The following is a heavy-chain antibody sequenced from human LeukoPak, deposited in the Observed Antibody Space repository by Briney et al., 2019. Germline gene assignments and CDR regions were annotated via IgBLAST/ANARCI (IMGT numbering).Heavy chain of an antibody. D-gene: IGHD3-10*01. CDR2: ISSSGNII. V-gene: IGHV3-11*01. CDR3: AVVRGVMGY. J-gene: IGHJ4*02. CDR1: GFTFSDNQ. Sequence: GGSLRLSCAASGFTFSDNQMAWIRQAPGKGREWVSHISSSGNIIYYVDSVKGRFTISRDDAKNSFYLQMNSLRAEDTAVYYCAVVRGVMGYWGQGTLVTVSS.